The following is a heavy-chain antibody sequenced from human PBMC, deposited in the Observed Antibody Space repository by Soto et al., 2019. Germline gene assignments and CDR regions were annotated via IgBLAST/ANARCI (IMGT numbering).Heavy chain of an antibody. D-gene: IGHD3-22*01. J-gene: IGHJ3*01. CDR2: ISAYNGNT. V-gene: IGHV1-18*01. CDR3: ARDGQYYYDSSGLYL. Sequence: GASVKVSCKASGYTFTSYGISWVRQAPGQGLEWMGWISAYNGNTNYAQKLQGRVTMTTDTSTSTAYMELRSLRSDDTAVYYCARDGQYYYDSSGLYLWGQGTMVTVSS. CDR1: GYTFTSYG.